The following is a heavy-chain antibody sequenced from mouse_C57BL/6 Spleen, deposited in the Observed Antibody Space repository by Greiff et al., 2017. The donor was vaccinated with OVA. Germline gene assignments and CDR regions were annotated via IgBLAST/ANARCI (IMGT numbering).Heavy chain of an antibody. CDR1: GFTFSSYG. CDR2: ISSGGSYT. V-gene: IGHV5-6*01. J-gene: IGHJ1*03. D-gene: IGHD1-1*01. Sequence: EVKVVESGGDLVKPGGSLKLSCAASGFTFSSYGMSWVRQTPDKRLEWVATISSGGSYTYYPDSVKGRFTISRDNAKNTLYLQMSSLKSEDTAMYYCASPITTVVPWYFDVWGTGTTVTVSS. CDR3: ASPITTVVPWYFDV.